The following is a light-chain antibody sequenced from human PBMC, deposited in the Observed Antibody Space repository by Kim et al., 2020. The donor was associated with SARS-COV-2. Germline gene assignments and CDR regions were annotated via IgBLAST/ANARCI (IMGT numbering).Light chain of an antibody. Sequence: DIQLTQSPSSLSASVGDRVTITCQAGQDISDYLNWYQQKPGEVPKLLIYDASKLHTGVPSRFSGGGSGTHFTFTISSLQPEDVATYYCQQYGTFGQETKLEI. CDR3: QQYGT. J-gene: IGKJ2*01. CDR2: DAS. V-gene: IGKV1-33*01. CDR1: QDISDY.